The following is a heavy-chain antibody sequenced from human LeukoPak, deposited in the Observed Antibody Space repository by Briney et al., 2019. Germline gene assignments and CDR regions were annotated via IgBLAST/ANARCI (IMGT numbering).Heavy chain of an antibody. CDR1: GYTFTDYY. CDR3: ARSHSSGWCVKDY. D-gene: IGHD6-19*01. J-gene: IGHJ4*02. Sequence: ASVKVSCKASGYTFTDYYMHWVRQAPGQGPEWMGWIKPNSGGTSYTQKFQGRVTMTRDTSISTAYMELSRLRSDDTAVYYCARSHSSGWCVKDYWGQGTLVTVSS. CDR2: IKPNSGGT. V-gene: IGHV1-2*02.